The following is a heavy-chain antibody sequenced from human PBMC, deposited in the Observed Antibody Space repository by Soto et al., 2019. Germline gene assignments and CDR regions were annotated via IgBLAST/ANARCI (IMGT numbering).Heavy chain of an antibody. D-gene: IGHD1-20*01. CDR3: ARDPYNWNDILYYGMDV. V-gene: IGHV3-48*03. J-gene: IGHJ6*02. Sequence: GGSLRLSCAASGFTFSSYEMNWVRQAPGKGLEWVSYISSSGSTIYYADSVKGRFTISRDNAKNSLYLQMNSLRAEDTAVYYCARDPYNWNDILYYGMDVWGQGTTVTVSS. CDR2: ISSSGSTI. CDR1: GFTFSSYE.